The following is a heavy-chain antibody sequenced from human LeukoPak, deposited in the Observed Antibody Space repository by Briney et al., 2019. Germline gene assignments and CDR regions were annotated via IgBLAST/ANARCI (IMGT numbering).Heavy chain of an antibody. V-gene: IGHV3-48*03. CDR1: GFTFSSYE. J-gene: IGHJ4*02. Sequence: PGGSLRLSCAASGFTFSSYEMNWVRQAPGKGLEWVSYISSSGSTIYYADSVKGRFTISRDNAKNSLYLQMNSLRAEDTAVYYCARDLRYSSSSTRPKGDYWGQGTLVTVSP. CDR3: ARDLRYSSSSTRPKGDY. CDR2: ISSSGSTI. D-gene: IGHD6-13*01.